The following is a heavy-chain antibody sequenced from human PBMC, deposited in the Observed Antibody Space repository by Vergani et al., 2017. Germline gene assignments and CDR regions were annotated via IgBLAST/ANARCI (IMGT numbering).Heavy chain of an antibody. CDR1: GGTFSSYA. J-gene: IGHJ6*02. D-gene: IGHD4-17*01. CDR3: ARPSWGPTVTTDRAYYYGMDV. V-gene: IGHV1-69*18. CDR2: IIPIFGTA. Sequence: QVQLVQSGAEVKKPGSSVKVSCKASGGTFSSYAISWVRQAPGQGLEWMGRIIPIFGTANYAQKFQGRVTITADESTSTAYMELSCLRSEDTAVYYCARPSWGPTVTTDRAYYYGMDVWGQGTTVTVSS.